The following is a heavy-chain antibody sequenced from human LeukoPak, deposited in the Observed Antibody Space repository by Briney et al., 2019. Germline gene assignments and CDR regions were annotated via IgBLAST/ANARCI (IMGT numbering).Heavy chain of an antibody. CDR1: GYSFTSYW. CDR3: ARHGSDPTSGIYYFDS. D-gene: IGHD3-10*01. V-gene: IGHV5-51*01. J-gene: IGHJ4*02. CDR2: IEPDDSDT. Sequence: GESLKISCKGSGYSFTSYWIGWVRQTPGKGLEWMGIIEPDDSDTRYSPSFQGQVTISADKSISTAYLQWSSLKASDTAMYYCARHGSDPTSGIYYFDSWGQGTLVTVS.